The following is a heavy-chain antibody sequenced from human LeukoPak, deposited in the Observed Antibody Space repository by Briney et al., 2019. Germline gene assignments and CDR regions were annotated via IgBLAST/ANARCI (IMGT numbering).Heavy chain of an antibody. V-gene: IGHV1-69*04. CDR2: IIPILGIA. Sequence: SVKVSCKASGGTFSSYAISWVRQAPGQGLEWMGRIIPILGIANYAQKFQGRVTITADKSTSTAYMELSSLRSEDTAVYYCARDMELRPRYFDYWGQGTLVTVSS. D-gene: IGHD1-7*01. CDR1: GGTFSSYA. J-gene: IGHJ4*02. CDR3: ARDMELRPRYFDY.